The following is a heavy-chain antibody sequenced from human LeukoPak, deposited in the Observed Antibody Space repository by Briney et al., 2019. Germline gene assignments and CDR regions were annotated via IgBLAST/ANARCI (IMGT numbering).Heavy chain of an antibody. CDR1: GASIARTGYY. J-gene: IGHJ4*02. V-gene: IGHV4-31*03. D-gene: IGHD2/OR15-2a*01. Sequence: PSETLSLTCTVSGASIARTGYYWNWIRQHPGKGLEWIADIHYSGSAFYNPSLKSRVTISVDTSKNQFSLRLTSVTAADTAVYFCARAYNRHTEIDYWGPGPLVTVSS. CDR3: ARAYNRHTEIDY. CDR2: IHYSGSA.